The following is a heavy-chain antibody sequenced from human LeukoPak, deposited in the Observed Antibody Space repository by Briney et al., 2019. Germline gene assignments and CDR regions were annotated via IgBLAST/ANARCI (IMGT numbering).Heavy chain of an antibody. J-gene: IGHJ4*02. CDR1: GFTVSSNY. D-gene: IGHD3-22*01. CDR2: IYSDGST. CDR3: ARSRYYYDSSGYYYYFDY. V-gene: IGHV3-53*01. Sequence: GGSLRLSCAASGFTVSSNYMSWVRQAPGKGLEWVSVIYSDGSTYYADSVKGRFTISRDNSNNTLYLQMNSLRAEDTAVYYCARSRYYYDSSGYYYYFDYWGQGTLVTVSS.